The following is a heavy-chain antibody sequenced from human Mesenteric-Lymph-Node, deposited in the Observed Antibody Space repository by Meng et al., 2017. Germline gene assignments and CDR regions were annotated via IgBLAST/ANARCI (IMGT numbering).Heavy chain of an antibody. D-gene: IGHD4-17*01. Sequence: SGPTLAKPTQTRTLTCTFSGFSLSTSGMCVSWLRQPPGKALEWLALIDWDDDKYHSTSLKTRLTISKENSKNQVVLTMTNMDPVATTTYYCARTTTTVYLPYYYYYGMDVWGQGTTVTVSS. V-gene: IGHV2-70*01. CDR1: GFSLSTSGMC. CDR2: IDWDDDK. J-gene: IGHJ6*02. CDR3: ARTTTTVYLPYYYYYGMDV.